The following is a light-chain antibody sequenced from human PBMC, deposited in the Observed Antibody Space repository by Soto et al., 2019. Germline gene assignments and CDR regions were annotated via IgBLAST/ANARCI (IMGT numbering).Light chain of an antibody. V-gene: IGKV3D-15*01. CDR2: DLS. CDR1: QSVPTTF. J-gene: IGKJ5*01. CDR3: QQDDKWPIT. Sequence: EIVLTQSPGTLSLSPGEGATLACRASQSVPTTFFAWYQKKPDQPPSLLIYDLSTRAAGIPERFSGSGSGTEFTLTISTLQSEDFAVYYCQQDDKWPITFGQGTRLEIK.